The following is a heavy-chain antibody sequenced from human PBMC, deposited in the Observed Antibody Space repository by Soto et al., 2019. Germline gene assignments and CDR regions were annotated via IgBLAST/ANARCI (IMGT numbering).Heavy chain of an antibody. CDR2: INPNSGGT. CDR3: ARDLGEVRGDCYYYGMDV. V-gene: IGHV1-2*04. Sequence: ASVKVSCKASGYSFTSYDINWVRQAPGQGLEWMGWINPNSGGTNYAQKFQGWVTMTRDTSISTAYMELSRLRSDDTAVYYCARDLGEVRGDCYYYGMDVWGQGTTVTVSS. J-gene: IGHJ6*02. D-gene: IGHD3-10*01. CDR1: GYSFTSYD.